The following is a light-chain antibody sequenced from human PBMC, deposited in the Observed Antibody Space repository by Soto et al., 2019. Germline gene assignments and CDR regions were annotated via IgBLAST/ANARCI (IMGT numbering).Light chain of an antibody. CDR1: NIGSRS. J-gene: IGLJ1*01. V-gene: IGLV3-21*02. Sequence: SYELTQPPSVSVAPGQTASISCGGNNIGSRSVHWYQQKPGQAPVLVVYDDRDRPSGIPERFAGSNSGNTTTLTISRVEAGDEAYYYCQVWDSTSDHYVFGAGTKVTVL. CDR3: QVWDSTSDHYV. CDR2: DDR.